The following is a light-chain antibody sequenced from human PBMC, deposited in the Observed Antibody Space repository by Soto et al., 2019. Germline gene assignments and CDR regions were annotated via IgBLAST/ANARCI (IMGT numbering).Light chain of an antibody. V-gene: IGKV1-5*03. CDR1: QSVSNW. CDR2: EGP. J-gene: IGKJ1*01. Sequence: DIQMTQSPSALSASVGDRVTITCRASQSVSNWLAWYRQKPGEAPKLLIYEGPTLERGVPSRFSGSGSGTEFTLTISSRQLDDFATFYCQQYDTYSRTFGQGTKVEVK. CDR3: QQYDTYSRT.